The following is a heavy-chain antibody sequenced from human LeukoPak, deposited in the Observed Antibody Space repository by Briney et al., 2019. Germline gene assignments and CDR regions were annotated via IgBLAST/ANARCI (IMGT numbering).Heavy chain of an antibody. J-gene: IGHJ4*02. CDR3: ARQGYTSGWLDSIYYFGY. CDR2: VHYSGST. Sequence: PSETLSLTCAVYGGSFSGYYWSWIRQPPGKGLEWIGSVHYSGSTYYNTFLRSRVTISVDTSKNHFSLSLTSVTAADTAVYYCARQGYTSGWLDSIYYFGYWGQGNLVTVSS. CDR1: GGSFSGYY. V-gene: IGHV4-34*01. D-gene: IGHD6-19*01.